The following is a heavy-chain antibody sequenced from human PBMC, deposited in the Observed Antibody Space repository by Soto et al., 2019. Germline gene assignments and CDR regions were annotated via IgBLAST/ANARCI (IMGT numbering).Heavy chain of an antibody. CDR3: AAEIGYCSGGSCTNWFDP. CDR2: MNPNSGNT. D-gene: IGHD2-15*01. V-gene: IGHV1-8*01. Sequence: GASVKVSCKASGYTFTSYDINWVRQATGQGLEWMGWMNPNSGNTGYAQKFQGRVTMTRNTSISTAYMELSSLRSEDTAVYYCAAEIGYCSGGSCTNWFDPRGQGTLVTVSS. CDR1: GYTFTSYD. J-gene: IGHJ5*02.